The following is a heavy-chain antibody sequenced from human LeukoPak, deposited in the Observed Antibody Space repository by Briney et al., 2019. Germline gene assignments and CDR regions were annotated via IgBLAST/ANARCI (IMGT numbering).Heavy chain of an antibody. CDR2: IYYSGST. J-gene: IGHJ3*02. Sequence: SETLSLTCTVSGGSISSSSYYWGWIRQPPGKGLEWIGSIYYSGSTYYNPSLKSRVTISVDTSKNQFSLKLSSVTAADTAVYYCAGASMIVIGAFDIWGQGTMVTVSS. CDR3: AGASMIVIGAFDI. D-gene: IGHD3-16*02. CDR1: GGSISSSSYY. V-gene: IGHV4-39*07.